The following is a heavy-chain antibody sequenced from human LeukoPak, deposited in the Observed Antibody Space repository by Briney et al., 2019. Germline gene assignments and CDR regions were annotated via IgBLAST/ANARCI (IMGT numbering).Heavy chain of an antibody. CDR2: INHSGSA. CDR1: GGSFSGYY. J-gene: IGHJ6*03. V-gene: IGHV4-34*01. D-gene: IGHD3-16*01. CDR3: ARETSQKGAHYMDV. Sequence: SETLSLTCAVYGGSFSGYYWSWIRQPPGKGLEWIGEINHSGSANYNPSLKSRVTISVDTSKNQFSLRLTSVTVADTAVYYCARETSQKGAHYMDVWGKGTTVTISS.